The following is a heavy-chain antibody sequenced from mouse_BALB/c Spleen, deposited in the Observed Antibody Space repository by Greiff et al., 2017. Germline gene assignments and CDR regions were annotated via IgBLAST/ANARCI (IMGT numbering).Heavy chain of an antibody. CDR1: GFNIKDTY. V-gene: IGHV14-3*02. J-gene: IGHJ4*01. Sequence: EVQLQQSGAELVKPGASVKLSCTASGFNIKDTYMHWVKQRPEQGLEWIGRIDPANGNTKYDPKFQGKATITADTSSNTAYLQLSSLTSEDTAVYYCARFHYYGYDYYAIDYWGQGTSVTVSS. D-gene: IGHD1-2*01. CDR3: ARFHYYGYDYYAIDY. CDR2: IDPANGNT.